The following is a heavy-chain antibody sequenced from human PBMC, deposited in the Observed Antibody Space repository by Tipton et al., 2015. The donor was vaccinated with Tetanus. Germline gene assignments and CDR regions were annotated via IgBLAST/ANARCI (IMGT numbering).Heavy chain of an antibody. Sequence: AVSGFTFDDYAMHWVRQAPGKGLEWVSSIGWNSGGIAYADSVKGRFTISRDNAKNFLYLQMNSLRPEDTALYYCAKDSVAGGVANFDYWGQGTLVTVSS. J-gene: IGHJ4*02. CDR2: IGWNSGGI. V-gene: IGHV3-9*01. CDR3: AKDSVAGGVANFDY. CDR1: GFTFDDYA. D-gene: IGHD2-15*01.